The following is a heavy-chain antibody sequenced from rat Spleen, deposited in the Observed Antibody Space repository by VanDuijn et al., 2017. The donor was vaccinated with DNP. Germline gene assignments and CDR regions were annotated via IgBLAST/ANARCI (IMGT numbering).Heavy chain of an antibody. D-gene: IGHD1-2*01. CDR1: GFTFSDHN. Sequence: EVQLVESGGGLVQPGRSLKLSCVASGFTFSDHNMAWVRQAPKKGLEWVATISFDGRSTFYRDSVRGRVTISRENAKSVLFLEMGSLRSEDTATYYCTIAADWFGYWGQGTLVTVSS. CDR3: TIAADWFGY. J-gene: IGHJ3*01. CDR2: ISFDGRST. V-gene: IGHV5-7*01.